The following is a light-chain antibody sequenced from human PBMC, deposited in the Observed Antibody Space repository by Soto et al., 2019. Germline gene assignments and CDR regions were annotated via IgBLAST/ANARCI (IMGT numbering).Light chain of an antibody. CDR1: QRIRND. V-gene: IGKV1-39*01. CDR2: VAS. CDR3: QQSYGTPRT. J-gene: IGKJ1*01. Sequence: DIQITHSPSSLSASVLYRVTITCRASQRIRNDLSWYQQKPGEVPKRLVYVASSLAGGVPARFRGSGSRPDFTLTISSLQPEDFATYYCQQSYGTPRTSGQGNK.